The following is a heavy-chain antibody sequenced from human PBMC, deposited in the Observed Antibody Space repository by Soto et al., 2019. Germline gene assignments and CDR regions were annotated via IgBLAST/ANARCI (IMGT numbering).Heavy chain of an antibody. CDR3: ATWVDYGDFEGFDF. Sequence: QGQLLQSGAEVKKPGASVKVSCKTSGYSFTDYKLHWVRQAPGQGLEWMGWVDPNGGGSNSAQKFQGSVTMTWDTSITTACLDLTRRTTNDTATYFCATWVDYGDFEGFDFWGQGTLVTVSS. V-gene: IGHV1-2*04. CDR2: VDPNGGGS. D-gene: IGHD4-17*01. CDR1: GYSFTDYK. J-gene: IGHJ4*02.